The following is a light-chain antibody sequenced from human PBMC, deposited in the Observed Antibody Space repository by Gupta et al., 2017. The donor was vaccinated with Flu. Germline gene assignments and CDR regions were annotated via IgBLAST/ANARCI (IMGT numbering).Light chain of an antibody. J-gene: IGLJ1*01. CDR1: ALPTHY. Sequence: SYELTQPPSVSVSPGQTARITCSGDALPTHYAYWYQQKPGQAPVVVIYRDNERPSGIPERFSASSSGTTLTLTISGVQAEDEADYFCQSADSSGTYVFGAGIKVTVL. CDR3: QSADSSGTYV. V-gene: IGLV3-25*02. CDR2: RDN.